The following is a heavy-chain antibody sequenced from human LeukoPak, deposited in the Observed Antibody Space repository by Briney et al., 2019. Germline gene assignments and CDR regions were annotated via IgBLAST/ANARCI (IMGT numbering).Heavy chain of an antibody. J-gene: IGHJ6*03. D-gene: IGHD3-3*01. V-gene: IGHV4-39*07. CDR3: ARGMGRFLDPLGTYYYMDV. Sequence: SETLSLTCTVSGGSISSSSYYWGWIRQPPGKRLEWIGSIYYSGSTYYNPSLKSRVTISVDTSKNQFSLKLSSVTAADTAVYYCARGMGRFLDPLGTYYYMDVWGKGTTVTVSS. CDR2: IYYSGST. CDR1: GGSISSSSYY.